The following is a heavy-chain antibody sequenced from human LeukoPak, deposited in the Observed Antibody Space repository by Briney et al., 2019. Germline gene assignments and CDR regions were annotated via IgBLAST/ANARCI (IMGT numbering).Heavy chain of an antibody. J-gene: IGHJ6*03. CDR2: IRYDGSNK. V-gene: IGHV3-30*02. CDR1: GFTFSSYW. Sequence: GGSLRLSCAASGFTFSSYWMTWVRQAPGKGLEWVAFIRYDGSNKYYADSVKGRFTISRDNSKNTLYLQMNSLRPEDTAVYYCARDLTDPPYYYYYIDVWGKGTTVTISS. CDR3: ARDLTDPPYYYYYIDV.